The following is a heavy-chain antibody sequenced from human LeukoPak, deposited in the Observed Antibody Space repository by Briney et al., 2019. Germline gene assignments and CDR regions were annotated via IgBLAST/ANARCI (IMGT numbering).Heavy chain of an antibody. V-gene: IGHV3-30*02. CDR1: GFTFSSYA. J-gene: IGHJ4*02. CDR2: IRYDGSNK. D-gene: IGHD1-14*01. Sequence: GGSLRLSCAASGFTFSSYAMSWVRQAPGKGLEWVAFIRYDGSNKYYADSVKGRFTISRDNAKNTLYLQMNSLRAEDTAVYYCARDRVLNPSFDYWGQGTLVTVSS. CDR3: ARDRVLNPSFDY.